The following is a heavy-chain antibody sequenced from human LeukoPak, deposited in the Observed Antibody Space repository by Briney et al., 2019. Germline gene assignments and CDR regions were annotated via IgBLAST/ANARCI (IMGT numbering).Heavy chain of an antibody. J-gene: IGHJ4*02. V-gene: IGHV3-7*01. CDR1: GFTFSSYW. CDR3: ARVARRYSSSWYIISYFDY. CDR2: IKQDGSEK. Sequence: PGGSLRLSCAASGFTFSSYWMSWVRQAPGKGLEWVANIKQDGSEKYYVDSVKGRFTISRDNAKNSLYLQMNSLRAEDTAVYYCARVARRYSSSWYIISYFDYWGQGTLVTVSS. D-gene: IGHD6-13*01.